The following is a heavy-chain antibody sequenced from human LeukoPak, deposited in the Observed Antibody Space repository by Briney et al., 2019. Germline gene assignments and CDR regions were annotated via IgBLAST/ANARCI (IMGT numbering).Heavy chain of an antibody. J-gene: IGHJ5*02. Sequence: PSETLSLTCTVSGGPISSSSYSWGWIRQPPGKGLEWIGIIYYSGSTYYNPSLKSRLTISVDTSKNQFSLKLSSVTATDTAVYYCARRGYCSSTSCYEYWFDPWGQGTLVTVSS. V-gene: IGHV4-39*01. D-gene: IGHD2-2*01. CDR3: ARRGYCSSTSCYEYWFDP. CDR1: GGPISSSSYS. CDR2: IYYSGST.